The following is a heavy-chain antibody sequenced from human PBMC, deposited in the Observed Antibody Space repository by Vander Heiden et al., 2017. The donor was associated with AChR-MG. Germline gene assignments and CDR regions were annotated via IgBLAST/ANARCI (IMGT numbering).Heavy chain of an antibody. D-gene: IGHD3-3*01. Sequence: QVQLQESGPGLVKPSETLSLTCTVSGGSMSNGAYSWSWIRQPPGKGLEWIGYIYYRGKTYYNPSLNRRVTRSAVPSKNQVSLKVDSVTAADTAVYYWARVRFLEWLVPRQFDYWGQGTLVTVSS. CDR2: IYYRGKT. V-gene: IGHV4-30-4*01. CDR1: GGSMSNGAYS. J-gene: IGHJ4*02. CDR3: ARVRFLEWLVPRQFDY.